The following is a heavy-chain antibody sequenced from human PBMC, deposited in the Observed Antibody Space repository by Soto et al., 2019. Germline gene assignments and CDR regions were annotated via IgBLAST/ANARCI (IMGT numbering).Heavy chain of an antibody. J-gene: IGHJ4*02. CDR2: INHSGST. CDR1: GGSFSGYY. CDR3: ASAGSGSYHYGGRGDYYFDY. V-gene: IGHV4-34*01. D-gene: IGHD1-26*01. Sequence: QVQLQQWGAGLLKPSETLSLTCAVYGGSFSGYYWSWIRQPPGKGLGWIGEINHSGSTNYNPSLKSRVTISVDTSKNQFSLKLSSVTAADTAVYYCASAGSGSYHYGGRGDYYFDYWGQGTLVTVSS.